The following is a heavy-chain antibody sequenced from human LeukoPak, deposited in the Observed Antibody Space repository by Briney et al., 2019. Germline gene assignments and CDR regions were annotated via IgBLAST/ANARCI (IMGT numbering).Heavy chain of an antibody. Sequence: QPGGSLRLSCAASGFTFSSYGMSWVRQAPGKGLEWVSAISGSGGSTYYADSVKGRFTISRDNSKNTLYLQMNSLRAEDTAVYYCAKNILRYFDSHSSFDYWGQGTLVTVSS. CDR2: ISGSGGST. J-gene: IGHJ4*02. CDR3: AKNILRYFDSHSSFDY. V-gene: IGHV3-23*01. CDR1: GFTFSSYG. D-gene: IGHD3-9*01.